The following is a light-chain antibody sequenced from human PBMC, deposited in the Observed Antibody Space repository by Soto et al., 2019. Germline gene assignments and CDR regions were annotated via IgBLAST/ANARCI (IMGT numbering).Light chain of an antibody. Sequence: DIQMTQSPSTLSASVGDRVTITCRASQSISSWLVWYQQKPGKAPKLLIYKASSLESGVPSRFSGSRSGTEFTLTISSLQPDDLATYYCQQYNSFPTFGQGTKVEIK. CDR3: QQYNSFPT. J-gene: IGKJ1*01. CDR2: KAS. V-gene: IGKV1-5*03. CDR1: QSISSW.